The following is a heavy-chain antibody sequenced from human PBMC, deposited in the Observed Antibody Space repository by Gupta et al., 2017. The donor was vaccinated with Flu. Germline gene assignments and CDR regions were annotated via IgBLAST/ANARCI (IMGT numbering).Heavy chain of an antibody. CDR1: GFTFSGYD. CDR3: ARGHGDY. V-gene: IGHV3-48*03. Sequence: ASGFTFSGYDMSWVRQAPGKGLEWVSSISSSGVPYYTDSVKGRFTISRDNAKNSLYLQRDSRRAEDRAFYYCARGHGDYWGQGTRGNVS. J-gene: IGHJ4*02. CDR2: ISSSGVP.